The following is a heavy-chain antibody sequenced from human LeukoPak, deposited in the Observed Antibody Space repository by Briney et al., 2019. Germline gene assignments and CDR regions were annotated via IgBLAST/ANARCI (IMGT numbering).Heavy chain of an antibody. CDR2: IYPGDSDT. Sequence: GESLKISCKGSGSSFTSYWIGWVSQMPGKGLEWMGIIYPGDSDTRYSPSFQGQVTISADKSISTAYLQWSSLQASHPAMYDCATNSGYYRPFDFDYWGQGTLVTVSS. CDR1: GSSFTSYW. CDR3: ATNSGYYRPFDFDY. D-gene: IGHD3-22*01. V-gene: IGHV5-51*01. J-gene: IGHJ4*02.